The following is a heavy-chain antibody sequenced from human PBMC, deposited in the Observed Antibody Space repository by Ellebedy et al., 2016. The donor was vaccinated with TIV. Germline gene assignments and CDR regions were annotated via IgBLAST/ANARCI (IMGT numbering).Heavy chain of an antibody. CDR2: FYHGGIP. CDR3: ARYGSGKYLDD. D-gene: IGHD3-10*01. CDR1: GGSINSSY. J-gene: IGHJ4*02. V-gene: IGHV4-59*08. Sequence: MPSETLSLTCAVSGGSINSSYWAWIRQPPGEALEWIAYFYHGGIPIYSPSLKSRVSISVDTPKNHFSLRLRSVTAADTAVYYCARYGSGKYLDDWGQGTLVTVSS.